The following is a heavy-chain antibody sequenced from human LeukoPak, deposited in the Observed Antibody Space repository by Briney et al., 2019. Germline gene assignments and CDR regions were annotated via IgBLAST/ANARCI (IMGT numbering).Heavy chain of an antibody. CDR3: AKSRDGYNNYQFDY. CDR1: GGSISSYY. CDR2: IYYSGST. D-gene: IGHD5-24*01. V-gene: IGHV4-59*08. Sequence: SETLSLTCTVSGGSISSYYWSWLRQPPGKGLEWIGFIYYSGSTNYNPSLKSRVTISVDTSKNQFSLKLSSVTAADMGVYYCAKSRDGYNNYQFDYWGQGTLVTVSS. J-gene: IGHJ4*02.